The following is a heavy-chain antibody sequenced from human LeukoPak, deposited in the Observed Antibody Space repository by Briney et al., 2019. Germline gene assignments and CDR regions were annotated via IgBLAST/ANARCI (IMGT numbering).Heavy chain of an antibody. Sequence: GASVKVSCKASGYTFTGHYIQWMRQAPGQGLEWMGWINPSSGGSKYAQKFQGRVTMTRDTSINTTYMELRRLRSDDTAVYYCARVRWFGELNGAFDIWGQGTMVTVSS. CDR1: GYTFTGHY. J-gene: IGHJ3*02. V-gene: IGHV1-2*02. CDR2: INPSSGGS. CDR3: ARVRWFGELNGAFDI. D-gene: IGHD3-10*01.